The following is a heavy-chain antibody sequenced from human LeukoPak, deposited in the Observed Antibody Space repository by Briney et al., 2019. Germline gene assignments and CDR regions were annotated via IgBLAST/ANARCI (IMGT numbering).Heavy chain of an antibody. CDR2: IYYSGST. CDR3: AGAPPRLGSYYFDY. J-gene: IGHJ4*02. D-gene: IGHD7-27*01. V-gene: IGHV4-59*01. Sequence: SETLSLTCTVSGVSISSYYWSWIRQPPGKGLEWIGYIYYSGSTNYNPSLKSRVTISVDTSKNQFSLKLSSVTAADTAVYYCAGAPPRLGSYYFDYWGQGTLVTVSS. CDR1: GVSISSYY.